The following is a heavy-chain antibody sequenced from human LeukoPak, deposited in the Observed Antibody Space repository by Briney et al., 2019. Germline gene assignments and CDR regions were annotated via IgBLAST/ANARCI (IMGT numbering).Heavy chain of an antibody. Sequence: GSLRLSCAASGFTFSSYAMIWVRQAPGKGLEWVSVISGNGDTTYYANSVKGRFTISRDNSRNTVYLQMNSLRGDDTAVYYCVKDVNWSTYWGQGTLVTVSS. CDR2: ISGNGDTT. V-gene: IGHV3-23*01. D-gene: IGHD1-1*01. CDR1: GFTFSSYA. CDR3: VKDVNWSTY. J-gene: IGHJ4*02.